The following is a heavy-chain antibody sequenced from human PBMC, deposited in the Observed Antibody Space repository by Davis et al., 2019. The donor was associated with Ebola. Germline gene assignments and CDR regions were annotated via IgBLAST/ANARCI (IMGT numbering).Heavy chain of an antibody. V-gene: IGHV3-23*01. D-gene: IGHD5-12*01. Sequence: GESLKISCAASGFTFKNYAMAWVRQAPGKGPEWVAIIRGIGVGTFSAYADSMKGRFSISRDNSNDMVYLQLNGLRAEDTAIYYCAKVLQATNILATTYYYYALDVWGQGTTVTVSS. CDR1: GFTFKNYA. CDR3: AKVLQATNILATTYYYYALDV. J-gene: IGHJ6*02. CDR2: IRGIGVGT.